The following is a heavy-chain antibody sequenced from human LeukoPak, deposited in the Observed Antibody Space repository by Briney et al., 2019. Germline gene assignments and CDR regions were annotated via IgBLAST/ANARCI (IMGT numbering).Heavy chain of an antibody. CDR2: INHSGST. V-gene: IGHV4-39*07. Sequence: SETLSLTCTVSGGSISSSSYYWSWIRQPPGKGLEWIGEINHSGSTNYNPSLKSRVTISVDTSKNQFSLKLSSVTAADTAVYYCARAAAGPFDYWGQGTLVTVSS. CDR1: GGSISSSSYY. D-gene: IGHD6-13*01. CDR3: ARAAAGPFDY. J-gene: IGHJ4*02.